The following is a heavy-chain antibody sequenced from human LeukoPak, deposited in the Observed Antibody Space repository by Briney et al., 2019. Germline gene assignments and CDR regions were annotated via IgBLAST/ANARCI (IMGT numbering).Heavy chain of an antibody. CDR2: IDSGSDDI. Sequence: QTGGSLRLSCAASGFTFSLYAMTWVRQAPGKGLEWVSYIDSGSDDIHYADSVRGRFTISRDNAKNSLYLQMNSLRAEDTALYYCAKQKIGSSHDAFDVWGQGTMVTVSS. CDR3: AKQKIGSSHDAFDV. CDR1: GFTFSLYA. J-gene: IGHJ3*01. V-gene: IGHV3-48*04. D-gene: IGHD6-13*01.